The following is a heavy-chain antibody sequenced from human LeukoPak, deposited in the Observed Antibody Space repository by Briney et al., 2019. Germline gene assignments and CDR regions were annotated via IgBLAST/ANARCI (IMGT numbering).Heavy chain of an antibody. Sequence: SETLSLTCAVDGGPFTTYYWSWIRQPPGKGLEWIGEINHSGTTNYNPSLKSRVTISVDTSKNQLSLKLTSVTAADTAVYYCARHQLRGFLDDNWGQGTLVTVSS. CDR3: ARHQLRGFLDDN. CDR2: INHSGTT. CDR1: GGPFTTYY. J-gene: IGHJ4*02. V-gene: IGHV4-34*01. D-gene: IGHD3-10*01.